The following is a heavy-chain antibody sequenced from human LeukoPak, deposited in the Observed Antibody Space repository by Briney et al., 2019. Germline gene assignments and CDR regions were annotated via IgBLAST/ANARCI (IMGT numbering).Heavy chain of an antibody. Sequence: GGSLRLSCAASGFTVSSNYMSWVRQAPGKGLEWVAVIWYDGSNKYYADSVKGRFTISRDNSKNTLYLQMNSLRAEDTAVYYCARSTYCGGDCYAPDYWGQGTLVTVSS. CDR2: IWYDGSNK. CDR1: GFTVSSNY. V-gene: IGHV3-33*08. CDR3: ARSTYCGGDCYAPDY. D-gene: IGHD2-21*02. J-gene: IGHJ4*02.